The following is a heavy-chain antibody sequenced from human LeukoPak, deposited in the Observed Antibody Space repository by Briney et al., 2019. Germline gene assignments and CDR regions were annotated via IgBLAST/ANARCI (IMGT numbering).Heavy chain of an antibody. J-gene: IGHJ3*02. D-gene: IGHD6-13*01. CDR1: GGSISSYY. V-gene: IGHV4-59*01. Sequence: SETLSLTCTVSGGSISSYYWSWIRQPPGKGLEWIGYIYYSGSTNYNPSLKSRVTISVDTSKNQFSLKLSSVTAADTAVYYCARASLNGYSSSRGAFDIWGQGTMATVSS. CDR2: IYYSGST. CDR3: ARASLNGYSSSRGAFDI.